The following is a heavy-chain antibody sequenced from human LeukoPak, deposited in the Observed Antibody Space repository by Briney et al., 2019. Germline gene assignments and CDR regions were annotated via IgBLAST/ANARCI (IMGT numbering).Heavy chain of an antibody. CDR2: ISGSGGST. J-gene: IGHJ4*02. CDR1: GFTFSSYG. CDR3: AKHPETDYYDSSGYLNS. Sequence: GGSLRLSCAASGFTFSSYGMSWVRQAPGKGLEWVSAISGSGGSTYYADSVKGRFTISRDNSKNTLYLQMNSLRAEDTAVYYCAKHPETDYYDSSGYLNSWGQGTLVTVSS. V-gene: IGHV3-23*01. D-gene: IGHD3-22*01.